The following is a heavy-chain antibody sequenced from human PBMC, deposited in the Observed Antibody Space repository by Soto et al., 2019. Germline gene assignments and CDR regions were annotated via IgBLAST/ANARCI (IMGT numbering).Heavy chain of an antibody. CDR3: ARDSTARLDWFDP. J-gene: IGHJ5*02. CDR2: VSGYNGNA. CDR1: GYPFTTYD. D-gene: IGHD6-6*01. Sequence: QIQLVQSGPELMKPGASVRVSCKASGYPFTTYDITWVRQAPGQGLAWMGWVSGYNGNAKYAQRLQGRVTMTRETSTSTAYMELRSLTSDDTAIYYCARDSTARLDWFDPWGQGALVIVSS. V-gene: IGHV1-18*04.